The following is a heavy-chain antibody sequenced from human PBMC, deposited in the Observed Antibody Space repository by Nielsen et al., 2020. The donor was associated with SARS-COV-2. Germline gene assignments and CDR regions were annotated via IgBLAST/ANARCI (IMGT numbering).Heavy chain of an antibody. D-gene: IGHD3-3*01. CDR3: VKGPSGFLELSYYYYYYGMDV. Sequence: GESLKISCAASGFTFSSYAMSWVRQAPGKGLEWVSVIYSGGSSTYYADSVKGRFTISRDNSKNTLYLQMNSLRAEDTAVYYCVKGPSGFLELSYYYYYYGMDVWGQGTTVTVSS. CDR2: IYSGGSST. V-gene: IGHV3-23*03. J-gene: IGHJ6*02. CDR1: GFTFSSYA.